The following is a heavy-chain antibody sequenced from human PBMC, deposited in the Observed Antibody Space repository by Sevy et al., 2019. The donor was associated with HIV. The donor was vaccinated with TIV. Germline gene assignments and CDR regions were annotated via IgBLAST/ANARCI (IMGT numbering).Heavy chain of an antibody. J-gene: IGHJ6*02. CDR3: ARDYRDIVVVPSNYYYYGMDV. CDR1: GGTFSSYA. CDR2: IIPIFGTA. D-gene: IGHD2-2*01. V-gene: IGHV1-69*13. Sequence: ASVKVSCKASGGTFSSYAISWVRQAPGQGLEWMGGIIPIFGTANYAQKFQGRVTITADESTSTAYMELSSLRFEDTAVYYCARDYRDIVVVPSNYYYYGMDVWGQGTTVTVSS.